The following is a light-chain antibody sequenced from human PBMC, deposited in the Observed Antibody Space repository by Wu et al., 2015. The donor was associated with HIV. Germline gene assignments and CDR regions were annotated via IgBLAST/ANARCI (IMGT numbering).Light chain of an antibody. Sequence: DIVLTQSPATLSLSPGKRATLSCRASQSVSNYLAWYQQKPGQAPRLLMYDASNRATGIPARFSGSGSGTDFTLTISSLEPEDFAVYYCQQRSNWPLTFGQGTRLEIK. CDR3: QQRSNWPLT. CDR2: DAS. J-gene: IGKJ5*01. V-gene: IGKV3-11*01. CDR1: QSVSNY.